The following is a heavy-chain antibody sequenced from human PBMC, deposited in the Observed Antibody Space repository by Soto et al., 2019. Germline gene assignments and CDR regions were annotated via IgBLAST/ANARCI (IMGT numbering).Heavy chain of an antibody. CDR1: GFTFSSYG. J-gene: IGHJ4*02. D-gene: IGHD1-26*01. Sequence: QVQLVESGGGVVQPGRSLRLSCAASGFTFSSYGMHWVRQAPGKGLEWVALISYDGSNEYYADSVKGRFTISRDNSKHTLYLQMNSLRAEDTAVYYCAKEGRRVSGCFDYWGQGTLVTVSS. CDR2: ISYDGSNE. V-gene: IGHV3-30*18. CDR3: AKEGRRVSGCFDY.